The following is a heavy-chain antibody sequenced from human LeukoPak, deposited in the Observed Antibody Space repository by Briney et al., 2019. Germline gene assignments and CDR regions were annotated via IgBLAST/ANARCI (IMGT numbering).Heavy chain of an antibody. CDR3: ASTSYYYDSSGYLGWFDP. CDR2: IIPILGTA. J-gene: IGHJ5*02. D-gene: IGHD3-22*01. CDR1: GGTFSSYA. Sequence: ASVKVSCKASGGTFSSYAISWVRQAPGQGLEWMGRIIPILGTANYAQKFQGRVTITADKSTSTAYMELSSLRSEDTAVYYCASTSYYYDSSGYLGWFDPWGQGTLVTVSS. V-gene: IGHV1-69*04.